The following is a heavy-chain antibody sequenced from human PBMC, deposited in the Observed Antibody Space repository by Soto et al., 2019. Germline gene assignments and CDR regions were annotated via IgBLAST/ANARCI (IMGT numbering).Heavy chain of an antibody. J-gene: IGHJ4*02. V-gene: IGHV5-51*01. CDR2: IYPGDYDT. D-gene: IGHD3-22*01. Sequence: PGESLKISCKGSEYKFTSYWIGWVRQMPGKGLEWMGIIYPGDYDTRYSPSFQGQVTISADKSISTAYPQWSTLKASDTAMYYCVRRHDYYDSSGYYMDTHYFDSWGQGTPVTVSS. CDR3: VRRHDYYDSSGYYMDTHYFDS. CDR1: EYKFTSYW.